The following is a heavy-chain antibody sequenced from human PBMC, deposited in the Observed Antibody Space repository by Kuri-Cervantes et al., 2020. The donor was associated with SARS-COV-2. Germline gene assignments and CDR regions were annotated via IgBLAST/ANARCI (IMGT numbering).Heavy chain of an antibody. D-gene: IGHD2/OR15-2a*01. CDR1: GFTFSSFP. Sequence: GESLKISCAASGFTFSSFPMSWVRQAPGKGLEWVSGISGSGANTYYAYSVKGWFTISRDNSKNTLYLQMNRLRAEDTAVYYCVKDSRVYYFDYWGQGTLVTVSS. CDR2: ISGSGANT. V-gene: IGHV3-23*01. J-gene: IGHJ4*02. CDR3: VKDSRVYYFDY.